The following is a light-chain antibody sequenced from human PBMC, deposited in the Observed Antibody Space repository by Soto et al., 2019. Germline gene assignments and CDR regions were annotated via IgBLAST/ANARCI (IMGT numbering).Light chain of an antibody. CDR2: EVR. J-gene: IGLJ2*01. Sequence: QSALTQPASVSGSPGQSITISCTGTRSDVGYSNYVSWYQQHPGKAPKLIIYEVRNRPSGVSNRFSGSKSGNTASLTISCLQAEDEADYYCCSYASSSSRVFGGGTKLTVL. CDR1: RSDVGYSNY. CDR3: CSYASSSSRV. V-gene: IGLV2-14*01.